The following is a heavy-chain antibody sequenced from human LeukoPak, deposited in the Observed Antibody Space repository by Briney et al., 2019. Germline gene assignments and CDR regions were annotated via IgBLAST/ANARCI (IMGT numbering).Heavy chain of an antibody. J-gene: IGHJ3*02. V-gene: IGHV4-34*01. CDR2: INHSGST. CDR3: ARHRKYSSGWYGDAFDI. CDR1: GGSFSGYY. Sequence: SETLSLTCAVYGGSFSGYYWSWIRQPPGKGLEWIGEINHSGSTNYNPSLKSRVTISVDTSKNQFSLKLSSVTAADTAVYYCARHRKYSSGWYGDAFDIWGQETMVTVSS. D-gene: IGHD6-19*01.